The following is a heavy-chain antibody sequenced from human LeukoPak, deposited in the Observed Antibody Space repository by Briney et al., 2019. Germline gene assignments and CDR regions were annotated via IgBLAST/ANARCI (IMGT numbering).Heavy chain of an antibody. J-gene: IGHJ4*02. CDR2: INHSGST. V-gene: IGHV4-34*01. CDR1: GGSFSGYY. Sequence: SATLSLTCAVYGGSFSGYYWSWIRQPPGKGLEWIGEINHSGSTNYNPSLKSRVTISVDTSKNQFSLKLSSVTAADTAVYYCARGLSGSSYYFDYWGQGTLVTVSS. CDR3: ARGLSGSSYYFDY. D-gene: IGHD1-26*01.